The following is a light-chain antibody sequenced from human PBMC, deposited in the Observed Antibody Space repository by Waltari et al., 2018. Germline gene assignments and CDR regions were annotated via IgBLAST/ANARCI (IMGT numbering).Light chain of an antibody. V-gene: IGKV3-15*01. CDR3: QQYYNWPYT. CDR2: GTS. CDR1: QTVSTN. Sequence: EIVMTQSPATVSVSPGERATLYSRASQTVSTNLAWYQQKPGQAPRLLNYGTSTRATGIPATFSGSGSGTEFTLTISSLQSEDFAVYYCQQYYNWPYTFGQGTKLEIK. J-gene: IGKJ2*01.